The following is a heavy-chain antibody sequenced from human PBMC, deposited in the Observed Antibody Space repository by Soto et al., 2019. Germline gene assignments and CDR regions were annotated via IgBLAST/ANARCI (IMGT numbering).Heavy chain of an antibody. CDR2: IKQDGSER. V-gene: IGHV3-7*03. Sequence: GGSLRLSCEGSGFTFSRYWMSWVRQAPGKGLEWVASIKQDGSERYYVDSVKGRFTVSRDNAKNSLSLQMDSLTAEDTAVYYCARLRGDYTAYDFWGQATLVTVSS. J-gene: IGHJ4*02. D-gene: IGHD4-17*01. CDR3: ARLRGDYTAYDF. CDR1: GFTFSRYW.